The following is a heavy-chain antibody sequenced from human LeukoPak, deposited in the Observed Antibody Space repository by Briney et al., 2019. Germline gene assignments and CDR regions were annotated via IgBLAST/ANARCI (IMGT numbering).Heavy chain of an antibody. CDR2: IIPIFGTA. D-gene: IGHD3-22*01. Sequence: GASVKVSCKASGGTFSSCAISWVRQAPGQGLEWMGGIIPIFGTANYAQKFQGRVTITTDESTSTAYMELSSLRSEDTAVYYCARDGRNYYYDSSGYYAFAYWGQGTLVTVSS. J-gene: IGHJ4*02. V-gene: IGHV1-69*05. CDR1: GGTFSSCA. CDR3: ARDGRNYYYDSSGYYAFAY.